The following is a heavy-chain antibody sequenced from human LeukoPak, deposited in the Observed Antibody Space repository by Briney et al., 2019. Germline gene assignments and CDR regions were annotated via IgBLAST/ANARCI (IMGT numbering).Heavy chain of an antibody. CDR2: IYTSGST. D-gene: IGHD2-15*01. CDR1: GGSISSYY. J-gene: IGHJ4*02. Sequence: SETLSLTCTVSGGSISSYYWSWIRQPAGKGLEWIGRIYTSGSTNYNPSLKSRVTMSVDTSKNQFSLELGSVTAADTAVYYCARSGGSCYSLTPCFGYWGQGTLVTVSS. V-gene: IGHV4-4*07. CDR3: ARSGGSCYSLTPCFGY.